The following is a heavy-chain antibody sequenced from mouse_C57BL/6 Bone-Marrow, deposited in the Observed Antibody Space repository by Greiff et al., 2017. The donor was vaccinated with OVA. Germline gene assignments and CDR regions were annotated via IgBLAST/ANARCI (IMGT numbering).Heavy chain of an antibody. D-gene: IGHD2-2*01. CDR2: IRSKSNNYAT. CDR1: GFSFNTYA. V-gene: IGHV10-1*01. Sequence: EVMLVESGGGLVQPKGSLKLSCAASGFSFNTYAMNWVRQAPGKGLEWVARIRSKSNNYATYYADSVKDRFTISRDDSESMLYLQMNNLKTEDTAMYYCVSLYGYGAYWGQGTLVTVSA. J-gene: IGHJ3*01. CDR3: VSLYGYGAY.